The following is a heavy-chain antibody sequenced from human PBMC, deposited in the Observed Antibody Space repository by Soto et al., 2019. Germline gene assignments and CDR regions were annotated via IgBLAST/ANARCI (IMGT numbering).Heavy chain of an antibody. CDR3: AREAGYCSRTSCYRRAFDP. D-gene: IGHD2-2*01. J-gene: IGHJ3*01. CDR1: GFTFSGHW. CDR2: INTDGGSS. Sequence: EVQLVESGGDLVQPGGSLSLSCAASGFTFSGHWMHWVRQVPGKGLEWVSRINTDGGSSAYADSVKGRFAISRDNAKKTLYLQMNGLRAEDTAVYYCAREAGYCSRTSCYRRAFDPWGQGTTVTVSS. V-gene: IGHV3-74*03.